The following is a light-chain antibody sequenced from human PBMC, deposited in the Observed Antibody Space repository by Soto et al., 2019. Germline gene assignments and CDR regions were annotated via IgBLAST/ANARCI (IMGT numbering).Light chain of an antibody. Sequence: QSALTQPASVSGSPGQSITISCTGTSSDVGGYNFVSWYQQHPGKVPKVMIYDVTNRPSGVSTRFSGSKWGNTASLTISGRQAEDEADYYCSSYTSSSSLYVFGAGTKLTVL. J-gene: IGLJ1*01. CDR1: SSDVGGYNF. CDR3: SSYTSSSSLYV. CDR2: DVT. V-gene: IGLV2-14*03.